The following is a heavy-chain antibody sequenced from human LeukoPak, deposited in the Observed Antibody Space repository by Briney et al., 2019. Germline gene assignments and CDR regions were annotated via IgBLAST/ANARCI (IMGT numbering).Heavy chain of an antibody. CDR1: GGSISSYY. CDR2: IYYSGST. V-gene: IGHV4-59*08. D-gene: IGHD3-22*01. J-gene: IGHJ4*02. CDR3: AKRNAENYDSSGYPLYYFDY. Sequence: KPSETLSLTCTVSGGSISSYYWSWIRQPPGKGLEWIGYIYYSGSTNYNPSLKSRVTISVDTSKNQFSLTLSSVTAADTAVYYCAKRNAENYDSSGYPLYYFDYWGQGILVTVSS.